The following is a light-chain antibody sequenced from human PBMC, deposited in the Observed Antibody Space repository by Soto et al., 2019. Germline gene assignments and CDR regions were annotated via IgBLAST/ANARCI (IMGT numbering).Light chain of an antibody. Sequence: QSVLTQPPSVSAAPGQTVTISCSGSRSDVGSNYVCWYQQFSGSAPKLLIYETNKRSSGIPDRFSGSKSGASATLAITGLQTGDEADYYCGTWDSSLSADVFGTGTKLTVL. CDR3: GTWDSSLSADV. CDR2: ETN. J-gene: IGLJ1*01. V-gene: IGLV1-51*02. CDR1: RSDVGSNY.